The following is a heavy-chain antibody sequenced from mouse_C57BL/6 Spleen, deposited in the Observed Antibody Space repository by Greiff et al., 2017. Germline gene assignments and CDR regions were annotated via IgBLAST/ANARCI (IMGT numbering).Heavy chain of an antibody. D-gene: IGHD2-4*01. Sequence: EVQLVESGGGLVQPGGSLSLSCAASGFTFTDYYMSWVRQPPGMSLEWLGFIRNKANGYTTEYSASVKVRFTISRDNSQSILYLQMNALRAEDSATYYCARYDYDAGFADWCQGTLVTVSA. CDR3: ARYDYDAGFAD. J-gene: IGHJ3*01. CDR2: IRNKANGYTT. V-gene: IGHV7-3*01. CDR1: GFTFTDYY.